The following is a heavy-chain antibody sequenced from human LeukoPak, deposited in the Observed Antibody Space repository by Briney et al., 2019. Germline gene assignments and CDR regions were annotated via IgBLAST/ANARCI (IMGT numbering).Heavy chain of an antibody. CDR1: GFTFSSYA. CDR3: AKDRGYDYVWGSYRFGVNWFDP. D-gene: IGHD3-16*02. CDR2: ISGSGGST. V-gene: IGHV3-23*01. Sequence: GGSLRLSCVASGFTFSSYAMSWVRQAPGKGLEWVSAISGSGGSTYYADSVKGRFTISRDNSKNTLYLQMNSLRAEDTAVYYCAKDRGYDYVWGSYRFGVNWFDPWGQGTLVTVSS. J-gene: IGHJ5*02.